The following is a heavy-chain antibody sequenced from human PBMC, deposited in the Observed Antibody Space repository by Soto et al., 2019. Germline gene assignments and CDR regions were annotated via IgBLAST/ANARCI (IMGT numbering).Heavy chain of an antibody. CDR3: ARGGFTFGGVIVIPVYFDY. J-gene: IGHJ4*02. D-gene: IGHD3-16*02. V-gene: IGHV1-46*01. Sequence: ASVKVSCKASGYTFTSYYMHWVRQAPGQGLEWMGIINPSGGSTSYAQKFQGRVTMTRDTSTSTAYMELSSLRSEDTAVYYCARGGFTFGGVIVIPVYFDYWGQGTLVTVSS. CDR2: INPSGGST. CDR1: GYTFTSYY.